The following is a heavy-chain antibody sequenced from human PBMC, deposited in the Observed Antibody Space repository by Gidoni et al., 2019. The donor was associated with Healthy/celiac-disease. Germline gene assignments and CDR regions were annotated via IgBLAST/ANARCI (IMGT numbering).Heavy chain of an antibody. CDR2: IYYSGST. D-gene: IGHD3-3*01. CDR3: ARQGEQRDDFWSGYLLGPFDY. V-gene: IGHV4-39*01. J-gene: IGHJ4*02. CDR1: GGSISSSSYY. Sequence: QLQLQESGPGLVKPSETLSLTCTVAGGSISSSSYYWGWIRQPPGKGLECIGSIYYSGSTYYNPSLKSRVTISVDTSKNQFSLKLSSVTAADTAVYYCARQGEQRDDFWSGYLLGPFDYWGQGTLVTVSS.